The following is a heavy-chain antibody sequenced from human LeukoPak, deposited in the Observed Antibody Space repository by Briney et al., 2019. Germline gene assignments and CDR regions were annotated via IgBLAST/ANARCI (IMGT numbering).Heavy chain of an antibody. CDR1: GYTFTSYY. V-gene: IGHV1-46*01. J-gene: IGHJ4*02. CDR3: ARGRRYGYGSGRESGY. D-gene: IGHD3-10*01. CDR2: INPSGGST. Sequence: ASVKVSCKASGYTFTSYYMHWVRQAPGQGLEWMGIINPSGGSTSYAQKFQGRVTMTRDTSTSTVYMELSSLRSEDTAVYYCARGRRYGYGSGRESGYWGQGTLVTVSS.